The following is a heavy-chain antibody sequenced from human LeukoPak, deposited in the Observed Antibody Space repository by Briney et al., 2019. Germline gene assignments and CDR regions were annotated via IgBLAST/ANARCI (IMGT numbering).Heavy chain of an antibody. J-gene: IGHJ4*02. D-gene: IGHD3-10*01. V-gene: IGHV4-34*01. CDR1: GGSFSGYY. CDR3: ARGQYYYGSGSYVY. Sequence: PSETLSLTCAVYGGSFSGYYWSWIRQPPGKGLEWIGEINHSGSTNYNPSLKSRVTISVDTSKNQFSLKLSSVTAADTAVCYCARGQYYYGSGSYVYWGQGTLVTVSS. CDR2: INHSGST.